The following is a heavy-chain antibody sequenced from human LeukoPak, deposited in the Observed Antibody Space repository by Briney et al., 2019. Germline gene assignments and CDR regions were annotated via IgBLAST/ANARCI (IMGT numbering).Heavy chain of an antibody. CDR3: AKDKAAAGPTAFDI. J-gene: IGHJ3*02. CDR1: GLTFSSYA. V-gene: IGHV3-23*01. CDR2: TSGNGGRT. D-gene: IGHD6-13*01. Sequence: GGSLRLSCAASGLTFSSYAMSWVRQAPGKGLEWVSGTSGNGGRTYYADSVRGRFTISRDNSKNTLYLQMNSLRAEDTALYYCAKDKAAAGPTAFDIWGQGTMVTVSS.